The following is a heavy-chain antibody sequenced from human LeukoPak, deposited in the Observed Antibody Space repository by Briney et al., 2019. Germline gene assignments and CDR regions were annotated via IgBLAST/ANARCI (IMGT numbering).Heavy chain of an antibody. CDR2: INSDGSST. CDR1: GFTFSSYW. J-gene: IGHJ4*02. V-gene: IGHV3-74*01. D-gene: IGHD6-13*01. Sequence: GGSLRLSCAASGFTFSSYWMHWVRQAPGKGLVWVSRINSDGSSTSYADSVKGRFTISRDNAKNTLYLQMNSLRAEDTAVYYCARERHSSWADFDYWGQGTLVTVSS. CDR3: ARERHSSWADFDY.